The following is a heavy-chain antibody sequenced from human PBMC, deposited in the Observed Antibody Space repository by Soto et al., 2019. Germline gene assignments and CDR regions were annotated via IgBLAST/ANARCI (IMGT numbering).Heavy chain of an antibody. CDR2: LYYGGST. CDR1: GGSIRSYY. J-gene: IGHJ4*02. V-gene: IGHV4-59*01. Sequence: QVQLQESGPGLVKSSETLSLTCTVSGGSIRSYYWTWIRQPPGRGLEWIGHLYYGGSTNYNPSLKSRVTISMDTSKNKFSLRLTSVTAADTGVYYCAGEGALATFGVVWGQGTRVTVSS. CDR3: AGEGALATFGVV. D-gene: IGHD3-3*01.